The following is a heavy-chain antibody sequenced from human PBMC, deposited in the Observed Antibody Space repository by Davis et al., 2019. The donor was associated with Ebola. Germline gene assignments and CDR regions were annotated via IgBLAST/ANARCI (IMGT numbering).Heavy chain of an antibody. CDR1: GYTFTSYY. CDR3: AREYCSSTSCSLYGMDV. D-gene: IGHD2-2*01. Sequence: ASVKVSCKASGYTFTSYYMHWVRQAPGQGLEWMGIINPSGGSTSYAQKFQGRVTMTRDTSTSTVYMELSSLRSEDTAVYYCAREYCSSTSCSLYGMDVWGKGTTVTVSS. CDR2: INPSGGST. V-gene: IGHV1-46*01. J-gene: IGHJ6*04.